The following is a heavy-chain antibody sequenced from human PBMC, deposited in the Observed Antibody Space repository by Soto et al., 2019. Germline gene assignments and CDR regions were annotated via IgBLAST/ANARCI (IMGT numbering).Heavy chain of an antibody. V-gene: IGHV3-23*01. CDR3: AKEERGAAAVTLLSDWYLDL. CDR1: GFTFSRYA. D-gene: IGHD6-25*01. J-gene: IGHJ2*01. Sequence: SLRLSCAASGFTFSRYAMSWVRQAPGKGLEWVSVISGSGDSTYYADSVKGRFTISRDNSKNTLYLQMNSLRAEDTAVYYCAKEERGAAAVTLLSDWYLDLWGHGTLVTAPQ. CDR2: ISGSGDST.